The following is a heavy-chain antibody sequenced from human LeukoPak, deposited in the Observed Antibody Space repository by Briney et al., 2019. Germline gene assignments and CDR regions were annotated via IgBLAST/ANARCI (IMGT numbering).Heavy chain of an antibody. Sequence: ASVKVSCKASGYTFTTYSMHWVRQAPGQGLEWMAIINLSGGSTDYTQKFQGRVTVTRDTSTSTVYMELSSLRSEDTAVYYCVRHNHMDVWGQGTAVTVSS. CDR1: GYTFTTYS. CDR3: VRHNHMDV. V-gene: IGHV1-46*01. J-gene: IGHJ6*02. CDR2: INLSGGST.